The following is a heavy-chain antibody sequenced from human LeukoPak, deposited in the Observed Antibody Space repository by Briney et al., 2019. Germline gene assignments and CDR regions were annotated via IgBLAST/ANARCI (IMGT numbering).Heavy chain of an antibody. CDR2: ISGSGGST. V-gene: IGHV3-23*01. J-gene: IGHJ4*02. CDR3: AKEIVGPTGSFDY. D-gene: IGHD1-26*01. CDR1: GGSISSGGYS. Sequence: ETLSLTCAVSGGSISSGGYSWSWVRQAPGKGLEWVSDISGSGGSTHYADSVKGRFTISRDNSKNTLYLQMNSLRAEDTAVYYCAKEIVGPTGSFDYWGQGTLVTVSS.